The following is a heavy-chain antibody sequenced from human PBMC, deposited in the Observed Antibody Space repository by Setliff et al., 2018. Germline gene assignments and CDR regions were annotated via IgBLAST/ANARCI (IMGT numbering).Heavy chain of an antibody. D-gene: IGHD5-12*01. CDR2: INTSGST. CDR3: ARGGTFRYFDY. J-gene: IGHJ4*02. V-gene: IGHV4-4*07. Sequence: SETLSLTCTVSGGSISTYYWSWIRQPPGKGLEFIGRINTSGSTKYNPSLKSRVTISGDTSKNQFSLKLRSVTAADTAVYYCARGGTFRYFDYWGQGTQVTVSS. CDR1: GGSISTYY.